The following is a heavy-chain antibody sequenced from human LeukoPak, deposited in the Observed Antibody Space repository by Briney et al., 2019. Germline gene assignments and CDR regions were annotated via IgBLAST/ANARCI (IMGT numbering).Heavy chain of an antibody. J-gene: IGHJ5*02. D-gene: IGHD2-2*01. CDR3: ARPNYCSSTSCYPWFDP. CDR2: IYHSGST. CDR1: GYPISSGYY. Sequence: SETLSLTCAVSGYPISSGYYWGWIRQPPGKGLEWIGSIYHSGSTYYNPSLKSRVTISVDTSKNQFSLKLSSVTAADTAVYYCARPNYCSSTSCYPWFDPWGQGTLVTVSS. V-gene: IGHV4-38-2*01.